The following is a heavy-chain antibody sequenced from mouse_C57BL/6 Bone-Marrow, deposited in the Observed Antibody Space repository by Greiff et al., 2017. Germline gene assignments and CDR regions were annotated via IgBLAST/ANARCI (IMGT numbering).Heavy chain of an antibody. CDR1: GFTFSDYG. CDR2: ISSGSSTI. D-gene: IGHD2-3*01. CDR3: ARVGLLRFAY. Sequence: EVMLVESGGGLVKPGGSLKLSCAASGFTFSDYGMHWVRQAPEQGLEWVAYISSGSSTIYYADTVKGRFTISRDNAKNTLFLQMTSLRSEDAAMYYCARVGLLRFAYWGQGTLVTVSA. V-gene: IGHV5-17*01. J-gene: IGHJ3*01.